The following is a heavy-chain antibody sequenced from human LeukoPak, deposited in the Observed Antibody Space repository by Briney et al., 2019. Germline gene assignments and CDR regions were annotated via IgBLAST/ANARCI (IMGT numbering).Heavy chain of an antibody. CDR3: AKAYDDYGFDY. CDR2: ISGSGDST. V-gene: IGHV3-23*01. CDR1: EFMFSAYE. D-gene: IGHD4-17*01. J-gene: IGHJ4*02. Sequence: GGSLRLSCAASEFMFSAYEMDWVRQAPGKGLEWVSAISGSGDSTYYADSVKGRFTVSRDNSKHTLYLQMNSLRAEDTALYYCAKAYDDYGFDYWGQGTLVTVSS.